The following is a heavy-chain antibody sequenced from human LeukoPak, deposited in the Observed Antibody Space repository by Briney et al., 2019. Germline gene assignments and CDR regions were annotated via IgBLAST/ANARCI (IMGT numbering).Heavy chain of an antibody. Sequence: ASVKVSCKASGYTFISYAIHWVRQAPGQGLELMGWISAYNGNTNYAQKFQGRVTMTTDTSTSTSYMELRSLRSDDAAVYYCARTCSSTSCYSGNWFDPWGQGTLVTVSS. CDR2: ISAYNGNT. V-gene: IGHV1-18*01. CDR3: ARTCSSTSCYSGNWFDP. D-gene: IGHD2-2*01. J-gene: IGHJ5*02. CDR1: GYTFISYA.